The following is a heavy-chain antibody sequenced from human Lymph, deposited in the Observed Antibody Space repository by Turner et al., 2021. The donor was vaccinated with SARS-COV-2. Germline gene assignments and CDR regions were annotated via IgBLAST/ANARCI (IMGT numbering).Heavy chain of an antibody. CDR2: IYSGGST. CDR1: GFIVSSNY. V-gene: IGHV3-53*02. Sequence: EVQLVETGGGLIQPGGSLRLSCAASGFIVSSNYMNWVRQAPGKGLEWVSLIYSGGSTYYAGSVKGRFTISRDNSKNTLYLQMNSLRAEDTAVYYCARDLQLYGMDVWGQGTTVTVSS. CDR3: ARDLQLYGMDV. J-gene: IGHJ6*02. D-gene: IGHD1-1*01.